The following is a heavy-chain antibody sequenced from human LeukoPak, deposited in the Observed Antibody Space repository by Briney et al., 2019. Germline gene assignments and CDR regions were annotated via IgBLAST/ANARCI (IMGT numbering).Heavy chain of an antibody. CDR3: VRDWPGADSMGGDY. CDR2: IKTVGSEN. CDR1: GFTFSSYW. Sequence: PGGSLRLSCAASGFTFSSYWMSWVRQAPGKGLDWVANIKTVGSENSYVDSVKGRFTISRDNAKNSLYLQMNSLRAEDTAVYYCVRDWPGADSMGGDYWGQGTLVTVSS. D-gene: IGHD6-19*01. J-gene: IGHJ4*02. V-gene: IGHV3-7*04.